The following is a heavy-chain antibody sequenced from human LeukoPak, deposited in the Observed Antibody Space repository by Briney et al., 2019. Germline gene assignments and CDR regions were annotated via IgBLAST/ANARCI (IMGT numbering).Heavy chain of an antibody. Sequence: PSETVSLTCTVSGGSISSSSYYWGWLRQPPGKGLEWIGSIYYSGSTYYNPSLKSRVTISVDTSKNQFSLKLSSVTAADTAVYYCARDDHSSGYYSGADYWGQGTLVTVSS. V-gene: IGHV4-39*02. J-gene: IGHJ4*02. D-gene: IGHD3-22*01. CDR3: ARDDHSSGYYSGADY. CDR2: IYYSGST. CDR1: GGSISSSSYY.